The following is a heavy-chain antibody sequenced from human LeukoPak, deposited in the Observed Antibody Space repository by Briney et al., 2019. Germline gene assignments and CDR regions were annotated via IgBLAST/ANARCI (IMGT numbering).Heavy chain of an antibody. Sequence: SETLSLTGSVSGGSISGYYYTWIRQPPGKGLEWIGYIYYTGTTIYNPSLKSRVTLSVDTSKNQLSLKLSSVTAADTAVYYCARATVATTTAMCYWGRGTLVTVSS. CDR2: IYYTGTT. J-gene: IGHJ4*02. CDR1: GGSISGYY. D-gene: IGHD4-23*01. V-gene: IGHV4-59*01. CDR3: ARATVATTTAMCY.